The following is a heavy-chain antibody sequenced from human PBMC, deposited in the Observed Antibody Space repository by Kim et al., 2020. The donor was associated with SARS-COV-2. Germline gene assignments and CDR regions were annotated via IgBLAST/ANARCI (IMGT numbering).Heavy chain of an antibody. Sequence: GGSLRLSCAASGFTFSSYGMHWVRQAPGKGLEWVAVISYDGSNKYYADSVKGRFTISRDNSKNTLYLQMNSLRAEDTAVYYCARDRGYCSGGSCLHLDYWGQGTLVTVSS. J-gene: IGHJ4*02. CDR2: ISYDGSNK. V-gene: IGHV3-33*05. CDR3: ARDRGYCSGGSCLHLDY. CDR1: GFTFSSYG. D-gene: IGHD2-15*01.